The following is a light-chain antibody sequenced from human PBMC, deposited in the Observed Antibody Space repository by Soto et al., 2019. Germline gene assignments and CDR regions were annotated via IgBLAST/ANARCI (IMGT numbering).Light chain of an antibody. CDR3: RSYTSSSTPVV. CDR2: DVS. V-gene: IGLV2-14*01. J-gene: IGLJ2*01. Sequence: QSALTQPASVSGSPGQSITISYTGTSSEVGGYNYVSWYQQHPGKAPKLMIYDVSNRPSGVSNRFSGSKSGNTASLTISGLQTEDEADYYCRSYTSSSTPVVFGGGTKLTVL. CDR1: SSEVGGYNY.